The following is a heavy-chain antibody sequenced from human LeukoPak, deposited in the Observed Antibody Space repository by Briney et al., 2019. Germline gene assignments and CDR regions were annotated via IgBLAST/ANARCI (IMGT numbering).Heavy chain of an antibody. J-gene: IGHJ6*02. V-gene: IGHV3-30*18. CDR3: AKDLSARVATIPYYGMDV. CDR2: ISYDGSNK. D-gene: IGHD5-12*01. Sequence: GGSLRLSCAAPGFTFSSYGMRWVRQAPGKGLEWVAVISYDGSNKYYADSVKGRFTISRDNSKNTLYLQMNSLRAEDTAVYYCAKDLSARVATIPYYGMDVWGQGTTVTVSS. CDR1: GFTFSSYG.